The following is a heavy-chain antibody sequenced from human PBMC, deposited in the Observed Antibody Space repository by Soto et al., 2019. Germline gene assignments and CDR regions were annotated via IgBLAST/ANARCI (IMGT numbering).Heavy chain of an antibody. D-gene: IGHD3-10*01. CDR2: IYSSGST. CDR3: ARHSPPFFYGSGPWDV. V-gene: IGHV4-4*02. J-gene: IGHJ6*02. CDR1: GDSITNSNW. Sequence: SETLSLTCTVSGDSITNSNWWTWVRQPPGKGLEWIGYIYSSGSTNYNPSLKSRVTISVDTSKNQFSLKLSSLSAADTAVYYCARHSPPFFYGSGPWDVWGQGTTVTVSS.